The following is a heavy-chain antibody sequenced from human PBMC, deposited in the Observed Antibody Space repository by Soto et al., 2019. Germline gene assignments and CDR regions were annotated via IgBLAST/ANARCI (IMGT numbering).Heavy chain of an antibody. J-gene: IGHJ6*03. D-gene: IGHD1-7*01. Sequence: PSQTLSLTCAISGDSVSSNSAAWNWIRQSPSRGLEWLGRTYYRSRWYNDYAVSVKSRITVNPDTSKNQFSLQLTSVTPEDTAVYYGAGTTSQYWYYMDVWGKGTTVTVAS. CDR1: GDSVSSNSAA. CDR3: AGTTSQYWYYMDV. V-gene: IGHV6-1*01. CDR2: TYYRSRWYN.